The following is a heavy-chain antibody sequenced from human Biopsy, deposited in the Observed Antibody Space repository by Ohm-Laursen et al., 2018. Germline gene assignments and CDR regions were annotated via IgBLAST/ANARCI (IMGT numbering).Heavy chain of an antibody. CDR3: ATGIRTGWYYFDS. CDR1: GDTLTDLS. V-gene: IGHV1-24*01. D-gene: IGHD6-19*01. Sequence: ASVNVSCTVSGDTLTDLSMHWLRQVPGEGLGWLGGFAPEDGATFYAHKFQGRVTVTEDTSTDTAYMELNSLRSEDTAVYYCATGIRTGWYYFDSWGQGTLVTVSS. CDR2: FAPEDGAT. J-gene: IGHJ4*02.